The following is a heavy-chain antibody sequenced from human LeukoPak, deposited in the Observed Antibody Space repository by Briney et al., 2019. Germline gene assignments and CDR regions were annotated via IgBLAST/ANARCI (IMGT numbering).Heavy chain of an antibody. CDR3: ARGPYSSGWRPVDY. Sequence: ASVKVSCKASGYTFTSYAMHWVRQAPGQRLEWMGWINAGNGNTKYSQKFQGRVTITRDTSASTAYMELSGLRSEDTAVYYCARGPYSSGWRPVDYWGQGTLVTVSS. CDR1: GYTFTSYA. D-gene: IGHD6-19*01. J-gene: IGHJ4*02. CDR2: INAGNGNT. V-gene: IGHV1-3*01.